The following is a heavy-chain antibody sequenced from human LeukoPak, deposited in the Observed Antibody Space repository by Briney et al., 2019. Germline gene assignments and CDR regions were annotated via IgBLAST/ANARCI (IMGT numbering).Heavy chain of an antibody. CDR1: GFTFSSYA. D-gene: IGHD3-22*01. J-gene: IGHJ4*02. V-gene: IGHV3-23*01. CDR2: ISGRSTGT. CDR3: ARDLNYYDSSGYYQVFDY. Sequence: PGGSLRLSCAPSGFTFSSYAMTWVRQAPGKGLEWVSTISGRSTGTYYADPVKGRFTISRDNAKNSLYLQMNSLRAEDTAVYYCARDLNYYDSSGYYQVFDYWGQGTLVTVSS.